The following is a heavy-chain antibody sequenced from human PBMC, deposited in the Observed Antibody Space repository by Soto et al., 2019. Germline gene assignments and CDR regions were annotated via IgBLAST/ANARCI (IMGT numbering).Heavy chain of an antibody. V-gene: IGHV1-46*01. CDR1: GYIFTNYY. D-gene: IGHD2-21*02. CDR2: LNPSGGST. CDR3: ARLLAPYCGGDCFSGFDY. Sequence: ASVKVSCKASGYIFTNYYIHWVRQAPGQGLEWMGRLNPSGGSTKYAQKLQGRVTLTRDTSTSTVYMELSSLRSEDTAVYYCARLLAPYCGGDCFSGFDYWGQGTLVTVSS. J-gene: IGHJ4*02.